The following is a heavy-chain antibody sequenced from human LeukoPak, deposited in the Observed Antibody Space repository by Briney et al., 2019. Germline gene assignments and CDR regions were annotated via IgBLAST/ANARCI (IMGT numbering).Heavy chain of an antibody. CDR2: ISPYNGDT. Sequence: GAPVKVSCKASGYTFTSYGISWVRQAPGQGLEWMGWISPYNGDTDYAQKLQGRVTMTTDTSTSIAYMDLGSLRSDDTAVYYCARKLYDSSRYGQTYYFDYWGQGTLVTVSS. J-gene: IGHJ4*02. CDR1: GYTFTSYG. V-gene: IGHV1-18*01. D-gene: IGHD3-22*01. CDR3: ARKLYDSSRYGQTYYFDY.